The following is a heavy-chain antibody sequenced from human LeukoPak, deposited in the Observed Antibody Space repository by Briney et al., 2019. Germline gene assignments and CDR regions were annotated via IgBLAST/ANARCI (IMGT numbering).Heavy chain of an antibody. CDR3: ARVAWGYYGSGSYNNWFDP. CDR1: GGSFSGYY. CDR2: INHSGST. Sequence: SETLSLTCAVYGGSFSGYYWSWIRQPPGKGLEWIGEINHSGSTNYNLSLKSRVTISVDTSKNQFSLKLSSVTAADTAVYYCARVAWGYYGSGSYNNWFDPWGQGTLVTVSS. D-gene: IGHD3-10*01. J-gene: IGHJ5*02. V-gene: IGHV4-34*01.